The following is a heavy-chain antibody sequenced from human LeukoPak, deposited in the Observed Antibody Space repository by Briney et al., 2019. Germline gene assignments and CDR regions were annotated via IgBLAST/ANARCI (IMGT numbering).Heavy chain of an antibody. Sequence: SETLSLTCAVSGYSISSGYYWGWIRQPPGKGLEWIGSIYHSGSTYYNPSLKSRVTISVDTSKNQFSLKLSSVTAADTAVYYCARHRYYDFWSGYYSYYYYMDVWGKGTTVTVSS. D-gene: IGHD3-3*01. CDR3: ARHRYYDFWSGYYSYYYYMDV. J-gene: IGHJ6*03. CDR1: GYSISSGYY. V-gene: IGHV4-38-2*01. CDR2: IYHSGST.